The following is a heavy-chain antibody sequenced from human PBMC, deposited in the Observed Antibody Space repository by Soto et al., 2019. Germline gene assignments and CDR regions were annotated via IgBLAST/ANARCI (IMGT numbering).Heavy chain of an antibody. V-gene: IGHV3-30*18. CDR3: AKAQLGSGSYRLLHWFDP. CDR2: ISYDGSNK. J-gene: IGHJ5*02. Sequence: QSGGSLRLSCAASGFTFSSYGMHWVRQAPGKGLEWVAVISYDGSNKYYADSVKGRFTISRDNSKNTLYLQMNSLRAEDTAVYYCAKAQLGSGSYRLLHWFDPWGQGTLVTVSS. CDR1: GFTFSSYG. D-gene: IGHD1-26*01.